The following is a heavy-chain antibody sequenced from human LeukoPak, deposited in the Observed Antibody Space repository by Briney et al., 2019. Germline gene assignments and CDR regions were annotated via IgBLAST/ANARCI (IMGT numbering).Heavy chain of an antibody. V-gene: IGHV4-39*01. CDR1: GGSISSSSYY. CDR3: ARGSSSWDAEYFQH. CDR2: VYYSGST. D-gene: IGHD6-13*01. Sequence: SETLSLTCTVSGGSISSSSYYWGWIRQPPGKGLEWIGSVYYSGSTYYNPSLKSRVTISVDTSKNQFSLKLSSVTAADTAVYYCARGSSSWDAEYFQHWGQGTLVTVSS. J-gene: IGHJ1*01.